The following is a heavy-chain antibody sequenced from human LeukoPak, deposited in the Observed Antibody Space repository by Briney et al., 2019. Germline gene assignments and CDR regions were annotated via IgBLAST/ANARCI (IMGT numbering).Heavy chain of an antibody. J-gene: IGHJ1*01. CDR3: AKRIVVMHHEYFQH. Sequence: QTGGSLRLSCAASGFTFSSYAMSWVRQAPGKGLEWVSAISGSGGSTYYADSVKGRFTISRDNSKNTLYLQMNSLRAEDTAVYYCAKRIVVMHHEYFQHWGQGTLVTVSS. D-gene: IGHD3-22*01. CDR1: GFTFSSYA. CDR2: ISGSGGST. V-gene: IGHV3-23*01.